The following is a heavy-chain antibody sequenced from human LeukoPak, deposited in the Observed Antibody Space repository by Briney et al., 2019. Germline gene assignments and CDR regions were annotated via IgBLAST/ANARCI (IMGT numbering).Heavy chain of an antibody. V-gene: IGHV4-39*01. D-gene: IGHD3-16*01. J-gene: IGHJ4*02. CDR2: IYYSGST. CDR3: AIQSGGLLPMVVFDY. Sequence: PSETLSLTCTVPGGSISSSSYYWCWIRQPPGKGLEWIGSIYYSGSTYYNPSLKSRVTISVDTSKNQFSLKLGSVTAADTAVYYCAIQSGGLLPMVVFDYWGQGTLVTVSS. CDR1: GGSISSSSYY.